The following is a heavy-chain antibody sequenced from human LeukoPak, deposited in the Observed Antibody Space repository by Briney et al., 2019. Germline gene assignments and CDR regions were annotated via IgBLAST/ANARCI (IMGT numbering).Heavy chain of an antibody. CDR3: ARHELSGRWLLDY. J-gene: IGHJ4*02. D-gene: IGHD5-24*01. CDR2: IYYSGST. V-gene: IGHV4-39*01. CDR1: GGSISSSSYY. Sequence: SETLSLTCTVSGGSISSSSYYWGWIRQPPGKGLEWIGSIYYSGSTYYNPSLKSRVTISVDTSKNQFSLKLSSVSAADTAVYYCARHELSGRWLLDYWGQGTLVTVSS.